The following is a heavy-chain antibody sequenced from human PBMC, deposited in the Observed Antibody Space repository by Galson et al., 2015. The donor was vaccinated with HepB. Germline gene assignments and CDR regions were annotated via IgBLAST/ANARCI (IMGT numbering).Heavy chain of an antibody. CDR1: GGSISSSSYY. Sequence: SLTCTVSGGSISSSSYYWGWIRQPPGKGLEWIGSIYYSGSAYYNPSLKSRVTISVDTSKNQFSLKLSSVTAADTAVYYCARDSSGSFDYWGQGTLVTVSS. V-gene: IGHV4-39*07. CDR3: ARDSSGSFDY. D-gene: IGHD6-19*01. J-gene: IGHJ4*02. CDR2: IYYSGSA.